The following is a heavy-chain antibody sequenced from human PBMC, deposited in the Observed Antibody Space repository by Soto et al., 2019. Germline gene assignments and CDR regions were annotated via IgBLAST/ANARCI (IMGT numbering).Heavy chain of an antibody. CDR1: GGTFSIYA. CDR3: ARVETVTELFDY. J-gene: IGHJ4*02. D-gene: IGHD4-17*01. V-gene: IGHV1-69*13. CDR2: IIPIFGTA. Sequence: SVKVSCKASGGTFSIYAISWVRQAPGQGLEWMGGIIPIFGTANYAQKFQGRVTITADESTSTAYMELSSLRSEDTAVYYCARVETVTELFDYWGQGTLVTVSS.